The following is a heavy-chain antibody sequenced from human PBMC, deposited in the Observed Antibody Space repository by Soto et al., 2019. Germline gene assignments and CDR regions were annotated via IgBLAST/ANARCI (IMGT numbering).Heavy chain of an antibody. CDR1: GFTFSSYS. J-gene: IGHJ3*02. CDR3: AQIQQWLTHDAFDI. D-gene: IGHD6-19*01. V-gene: IGHV3-21*01. Sequence: GGSLRLSCAASGFTFSSYSMSWVRQAPGKGLEWVSSISSSSSYIYYADSVKGRFTISRDNAKNSLYLQMNSLRAEDTAVYYCAQIQQWLTHDAFDIWGQGTMVTVSS. CDR2: ISSSSSYI.